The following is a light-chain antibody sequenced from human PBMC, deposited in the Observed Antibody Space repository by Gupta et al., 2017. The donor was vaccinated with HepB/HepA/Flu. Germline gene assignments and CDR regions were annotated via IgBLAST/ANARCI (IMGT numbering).Light chain of an antibody. CDR2: DAS. CDR3: QQYSAWPLT. CDR1: QSVGSY. J-gene: IGKJ4*01. Sequence: ELVMTQSPATLSVSPGERATPSCRTSQSVGSYLAWYQQKPGQAPSLLIDDASARATGTPARFSGSGSGTEFTLTISYLQSEDFAVYYCQQYSAWPLTFGGGTKVEIK. V-gene: IGKV3-15*01.